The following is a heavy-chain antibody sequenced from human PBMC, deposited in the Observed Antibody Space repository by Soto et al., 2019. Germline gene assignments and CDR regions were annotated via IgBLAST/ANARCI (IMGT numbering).Heavy chain of an antibody. Sequence: QVQLVESGGGVVQPGRSLRLSCAASGFTFSSYGMHWVRQAPGKGLEWVAVIWYDGSNKYYADSVKGRFTISRDNSKNTLYLQMNSLRAEDTAVYYCARDRSPRGYCSGGSCSSPSDYWGQGTLVTVSS. V-gene: IGHV3-33*01. J-gene: IGHJ4*02. CDR2: IWYDGSNK. D-gene: IGHD2-15*01. CDR1: GFTFSSYG. CDR3: ARDRSPRGYCSGGSCSSPSDY.